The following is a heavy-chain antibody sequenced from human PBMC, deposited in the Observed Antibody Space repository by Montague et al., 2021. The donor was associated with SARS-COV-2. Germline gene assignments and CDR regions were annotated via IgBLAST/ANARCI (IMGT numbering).Heavy chain of an antibody. CDR1: GGSISSSSYY. CDR3: PRHSKQWLVLGGGYYFDY. CDR2: IYYSGST. Sequence: SETLSLTCTVSGGSISSSSYYWGWIRPPPGQGLEWVGSIYYSGSTYSNPSLKRRVTISVDTSKNQFSLKLSSVPAAATAVYYCPRHSKQWLVLGGGYYFDYWGQGTLVTVSS. D-gene: IGHD6-19*01. V-gene: IGHV4-39*01. J-gene: IGHJ4*02.